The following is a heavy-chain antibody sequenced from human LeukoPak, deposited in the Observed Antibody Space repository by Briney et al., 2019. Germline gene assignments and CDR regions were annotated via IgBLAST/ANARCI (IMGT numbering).Heavy chain of an antibody. CDR3: ARVLRYCSGGNCYSGGLGYMDV. CDR1: GFTFSSYS. D-gene: IGHD2-15*01. CDR2: ISSSSSTI. Sequence: GGSLRLSCAASGFTFSSYSMNWVRQAPGKGLEWVSYISSSSSTIYYADSVKGRFTISRDNAKNSLFLQMNSLRAEDTAVYYCARVLRYCSGGNCYSGGLGYMDVWGKGTTVTISS. J-gene: IGHJ6*03. V-gene: IGHV3-48*04.